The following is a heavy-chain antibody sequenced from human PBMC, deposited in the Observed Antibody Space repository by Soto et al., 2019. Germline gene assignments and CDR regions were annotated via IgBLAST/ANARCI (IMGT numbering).Heavy chain of an antibody. V-gene: IGHV1-46*04. CDR3: ARAVETIDY. J-gene: IGHJ4*02. Sequence: ASVKVSCKASGYIFTNYYIHWVRQAPGQGLEWMGIINPSGGTTSYAQKLQGRVTVTRDSSTSTVYMELSSLRSEDTAVYYCARAVETIDYRGQGILVTVS. CDR1: GYIFTNYY. CDR2: INPSGGTT.